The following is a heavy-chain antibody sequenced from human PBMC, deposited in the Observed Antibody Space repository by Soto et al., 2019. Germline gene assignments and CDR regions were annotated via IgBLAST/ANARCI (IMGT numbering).Heavy chain of an antibody. CDR3: ARVYRKNWYYDILTDYYFDY. CDR2: MNPNSGNT. V-gene: IGHV1-8*01. J-gene: IGHJ4*02. Sequence: ASVKVSCKASGYTFTSYDINWVRQATGQGLEWMGWMNPNSGNTGYAQKFQGRVTMTRNTSISTAYMELSSLRSEDTAVYYCARVYRKNWYYDILTDYYFDYWGQGTLVTVSS. CDR1: GYTFTSYD. D-gene: IGHD3-9*01.